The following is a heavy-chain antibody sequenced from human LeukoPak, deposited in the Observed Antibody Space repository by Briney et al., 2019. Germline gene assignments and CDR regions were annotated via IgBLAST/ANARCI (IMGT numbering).Heavy chain of an antibody. D-gene: IGHD2-15*01. Sequence: GGSLRLSCAASGFTVSSNYMSWVRQAPGKGLGWVSVIYSGGSTYYAASVKGRFTISRDNSKNTLYLQMNSLRAEDTAVYYCARRCSGGSCYSVGAFDIWGQRTMVTVSS. CDR1: GFTVSSNY. J-gene: IGHJ3*02. V-gene: IGHV3-53*01. CDR2: IYSGGST. CDR3: ARRCSGGSCYSVGAFDI.